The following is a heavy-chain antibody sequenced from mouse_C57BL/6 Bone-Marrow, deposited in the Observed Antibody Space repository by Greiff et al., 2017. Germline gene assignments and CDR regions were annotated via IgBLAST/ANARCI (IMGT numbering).Heavy chain of an antibody. V-gene: IGHV1-82*01. D-gene: IGHD2-2*01. CDR3: ACRRGLRQAWYAY. CDR1: GYAFSSSW. Sequence: VQLQQSGPELVKPGASVKISCKASGYAFSSSWMNWVKQRPGKGLEWIGRIYPVDVDTNYNGKFKSKATLTVDTSASTAYMQLSSLTSEDSAVSFCACRRGLRQAWYAYWCQGTLVTVSA. J-gene: IGHJ3*01. CDR2: IYPVDVDT.